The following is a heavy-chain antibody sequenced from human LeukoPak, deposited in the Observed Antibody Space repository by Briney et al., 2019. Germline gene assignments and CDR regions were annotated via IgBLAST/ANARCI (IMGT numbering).Heavy chain of an antibody. Sequence: PGGSLRLSCAASGFTFSSYSMNWVRQAPGKGLEWVSSISSSSSYIYYADSVKGRFAISRDNAKNSLYLQMNSLRAEDTAVYYCARDGSITMVRGVIYYYMDVWGKGTTVTVSS. CDR3: ARDGSITMVRGVIYYYMDV. J-gene: IGHJ6*03. V-gene: IGHV3-21*01. CDR1: GFTFSSYS. CDR2: ISSSSSYI. D-gene: IGHD3-10*01.